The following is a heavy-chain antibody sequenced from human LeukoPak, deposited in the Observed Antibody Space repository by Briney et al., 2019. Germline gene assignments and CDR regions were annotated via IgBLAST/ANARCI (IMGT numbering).Heavy chain of an antibody. CDR1: GFNFNTYS. CDR3: ARAGDILLVSYFHYYGMDV. CDR2: ISSTSNYI. D-gene: IGHD7-27*01. J-gene: IGHJ6*02. Sequence: GVLRLSCAVSGFNFNTYSMNWVRQAPGKGPEWVSSISSTSNYIYYAESVKGRFAVSRDNAKNSLYLQMNSLRADDTAVYYCARAGDILLVSYFHYYGMDVWGQGTTVIVSS. V-gene: IGHV3-21*01.